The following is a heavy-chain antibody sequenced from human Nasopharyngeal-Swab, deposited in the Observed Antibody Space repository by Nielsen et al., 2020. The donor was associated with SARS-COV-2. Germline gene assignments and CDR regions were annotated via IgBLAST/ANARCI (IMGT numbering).Heavy chain of an antibody. CDR2: IIPIFGTA. J-gene: IGHJ6*02. V-gene: IGHV1-69*13. D-gene: IGHD4-17*01. Sequence: SVKVSCKASGGTFSSYAISWVRQAPGQGLEWMGGIIPIFGTANYAQKFQGRVTITADESTSTAYMELSSLRSEDTAVYYCARGSGDYGTRAPYYYYGMDVWGQGTTVTVSS. CDR3: ARGSGDYGTRAPYYYYGMDV. CDR1: GGTFSSYA.